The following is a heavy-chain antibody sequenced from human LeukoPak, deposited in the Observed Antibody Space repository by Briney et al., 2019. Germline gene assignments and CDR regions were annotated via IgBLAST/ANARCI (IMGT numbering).Heavy chain of an antibody. D-gene: IGHD6-13*01. CDR1: GGSINNGGYY. V-gene: IGHV4-31*03. J-gene: IGHJ1*01. CDR2: IYYSGSS. Sequence: SETLFLTCTVSGGSINNGGYYWSWIRQHPGKGLVWIGYIYYSGSSYYNPSLRSRVTISVDTSKNHFSLKLSSVTAADTAVYYCARRERCSSWYRGYFQHWGQGILVTVSS. CDR3: ARRERCSSWYRGYFQH.